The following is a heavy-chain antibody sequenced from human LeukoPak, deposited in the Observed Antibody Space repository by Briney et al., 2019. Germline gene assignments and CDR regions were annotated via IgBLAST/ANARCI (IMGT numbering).Heavy chain of an antibody. D-gene: IGHD3-22*01. CDR2: INPNSGGT. Sequence: GASVKVSCKASGYTFTGYYMHWVRQAPGQGLEWMGWINPNSGGTNYAQKFQGRVTMTRDTSISTAYMELSGLRSDDTAVYYCALGYYDSSGYYYFDYWGQGTLVTVSS. CDR1: GYTFTGYY. V-gene: IGHV1-2*02. J-gene: IGHJ4*02. CDR3: ALGYYDSSGYYYFDY.